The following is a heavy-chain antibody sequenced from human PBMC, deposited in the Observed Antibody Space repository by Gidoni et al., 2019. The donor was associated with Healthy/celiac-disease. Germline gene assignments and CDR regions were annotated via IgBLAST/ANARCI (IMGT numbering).Heavy chain of an antibody. Sequence: QVQLVQSGAEVKKPGSSVKVSCKASGGTFSSYAISWVRQAPGQGLEWMGRIIPILGIANYAQKFQGRVTITADKSTSTAYMELSSLRSEDTAVYYCARDLSSIAARPTLGYWGQGTLVTVSS. CDR2: IIPILGIA. CDR1: GGTFSSYA. D-gene: IGHD6-6*01. CDR3: ARDLSSIAARPTLGY. V-gene: IGHV1-69*04. J-gene: IGHJ4*02.